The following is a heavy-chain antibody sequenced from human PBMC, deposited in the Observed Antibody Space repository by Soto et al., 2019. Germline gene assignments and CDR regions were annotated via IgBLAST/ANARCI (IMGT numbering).Heavy chain of an antibody. D-gene: IGHD3-3*01. V-gene: IGHV1-46*03. CDR1: GYTFTSYY. Sequence: ASVKVSCKASGYTFTSYYMHWVRQAPGQGLEWMGIINPSGGSTSYAQKFQGRVTMTRDTSTSTVYMELSSPRSEDTAVYYCARAGLYDFDYYYMDVWGKGTTVTVSS. CDR2: INPSGGST. J-gene: IGHJ6*03. CDR3: ARAGLYDFDYYYMDV.